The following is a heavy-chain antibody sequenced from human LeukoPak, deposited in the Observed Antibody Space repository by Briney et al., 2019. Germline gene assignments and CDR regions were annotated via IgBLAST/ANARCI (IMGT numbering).Heavy chain of an antibody. J-gene: IGHJ4*02. V-gene: IGHV1-2*02. Sequence: ASVKASCKASGYTFTGYYMHWVRQAPGHGLEGMGWINPASGGTHYDQKFQGRVTMTRDTSINTAYMELSRLTSDDTAVYYCAPEGGSSRWYVSYWGQGTLVIVSS. D-gene: IGHD6-13*01. CDR2: INPASGGT. CDR1: GYTFTGYY. CDR3: APEGGSSRWYVSY.